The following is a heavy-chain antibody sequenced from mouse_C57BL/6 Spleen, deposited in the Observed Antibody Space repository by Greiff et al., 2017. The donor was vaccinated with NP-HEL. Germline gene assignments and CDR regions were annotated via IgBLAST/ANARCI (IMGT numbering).Heavy chain of an antibody. J-gene: IGHJ2*01. Sequence: QVQLQQSGAELVRPGASVTLSCKASGYTFTDYEMHWVKQTPVHGLEWIGAIDPETGGTAYNQKFKGKAILTADKSSSTAYMELRSLTSEDSAVYYCTRGGTPLYFDYWGQGTTLTVSS. V-gene: IGHV1-15*01. CDR2: IDPETGGT. CDR3: TRGGTPLYFDY. CDR1: GYTFTDYE. D-gene: IGHD1-1*02.